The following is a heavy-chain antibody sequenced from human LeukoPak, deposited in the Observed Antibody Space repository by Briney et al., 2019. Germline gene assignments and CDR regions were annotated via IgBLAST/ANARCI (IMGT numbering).Heavy chain of an antibody. Sequence: GGSLRLSCAASGFTSSSYAMSWVRQAPGKGLEWVSVISGSDGRTNYADSVKGRSTISRDNSKNTLYLQMNSLRAEDTAVYYCAKGSSSSWYGVPRSDYWGQGILVTVSS. J-gene: IGHJ4*02. V-gene: IGHV3-23*01. D-gene: IGHD6-13*01. CDR3: AKGSSSSWYGVPRSDY. CDR2: ISGSDGRT. CDR1: GFTSSSYA.